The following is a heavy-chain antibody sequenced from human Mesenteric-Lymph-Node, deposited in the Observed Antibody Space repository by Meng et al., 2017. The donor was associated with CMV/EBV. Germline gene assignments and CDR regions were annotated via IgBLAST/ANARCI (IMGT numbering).Heavy chain of an antibody. Sequence: GESLKISCKGSGYSFANYWIGWVRQMPGKGLEWMGIIDPGDSDTRYSPSFEGHVTISADKSINTAYLHWSSLQASDTAMYYCVRDSRGYYGAGTYYHDAFENWGHGTLVTVSS. J-gene: IGHJ3*02. CDR3: VRDSRGYYGAGTYYHDAFEN. V-gene: IGHV5-51*01. CDR1: GYSFANYW. CDR2: IDPGDSDT. D-gene: IGHD3-10*01.